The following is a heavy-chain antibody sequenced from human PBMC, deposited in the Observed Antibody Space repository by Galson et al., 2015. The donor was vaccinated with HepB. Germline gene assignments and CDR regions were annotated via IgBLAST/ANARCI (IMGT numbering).Heavy chain of an antibody. CDR1: GFTFTSSA. D-gene: IGHD3-3*01. J-gene: IGHJ3*02. Sequence: SVKVSCKASGFTFTSSAVQWVRQARGQRLEWIGWIVVGSGNTNYAQKFQERVTITRDMSTSTAYMELSSLRSEDTAVYYCAADHPETYYDFWSGYSQYDAFDIWGQGTMVTVSS. V-gene: IGHV1-58*01. CDR2: IVVGSGNT. CDR3: AADHPETYYDFWSGYSQYDAFDI.